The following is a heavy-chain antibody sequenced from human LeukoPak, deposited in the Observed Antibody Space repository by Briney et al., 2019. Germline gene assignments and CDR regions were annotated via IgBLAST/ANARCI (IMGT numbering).Heavy chain of an antibody. CDR3: ARALDYGDPHDAFDI. CDR1: GGSISSSNW. V-gene: IGHV4-4*02. J-gene: IGHJ3*02. CDR2: IYHSGRT. D-gene: IGHD4-17*01. Sequence: SETLSLTCAVSGGSISSSNWWSWVRQPPGKGLEWIGEIYHSGRTNYNPSLKSRVTISVDKPKNQFSLKLSSVTAADTAVYYCARALDYGDPHDAFDIWGQGTMVTVSS.